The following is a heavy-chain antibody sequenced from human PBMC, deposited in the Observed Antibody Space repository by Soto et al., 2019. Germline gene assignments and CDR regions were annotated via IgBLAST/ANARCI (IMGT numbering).Heavy chain of an antibody. J-gene: IGHJ4*02. D-gene: IGHD5-18*01. Sequence: QVQLVQSGAEVKKPGSSVKVSCKASGGTFSSYAISWVRQAPGQGLEWMGGVIPIFGTANYAQKFQGRVTITADESTSTAYMELSRLRSEDTAVYYCARRRNTAMVTSPFDYWGQGTLVTVSS. V-gene: IGHV1-69*01. CDR3: ARRRNTAMVTSPFDY. CDR2: VIPIFGTA. CDR1: GGTFSSYA.